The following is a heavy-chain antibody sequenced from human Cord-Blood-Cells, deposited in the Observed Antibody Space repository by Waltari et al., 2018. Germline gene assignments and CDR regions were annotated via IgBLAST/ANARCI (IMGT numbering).Heavy chain of an antibody. CDR2: ISGSGGST. Sequence: EVQLLESGGGLVQPGGSLRLSCAASGFTFSSYAMSWVRQAPGKGMEWVSAISGSGGSTYYSDSVKGRFTISRDKSKNTLYLQMNSLRAEDTAVYYCAKEKTLSDSSGVVDVWGQGTTVTVSS. D-gene: IGHD6-19*01. V-gene: IGHV3-23*01. CDR3: AKEKTLSDSSGVVDV. J-gene: IGHJ6*02. CDR1: GFTFSSYA.